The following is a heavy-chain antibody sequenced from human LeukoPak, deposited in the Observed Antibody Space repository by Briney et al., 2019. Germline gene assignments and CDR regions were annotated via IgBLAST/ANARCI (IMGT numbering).Heavy chain of an antibody. V-gene: IGHV1-18*01. CDR3: AREDGAAAGTTGHYYYGMDV. D-gene: IGHD6-13*01. CDR2: ISAYNGNT. J-gene: IGHJ6*02. CDR1: GFTFTSSA. Sequence: GTSVKVSCKASGFTFTSSAVQWVRQARGQRLEWMGWISAYNGNTNYAQKLQGRVTMTTDTSTSTAYMELRSLRSDDTAVYYCAREDGAAAGTTGHYYYGMDVWGQGTTVTVSS.